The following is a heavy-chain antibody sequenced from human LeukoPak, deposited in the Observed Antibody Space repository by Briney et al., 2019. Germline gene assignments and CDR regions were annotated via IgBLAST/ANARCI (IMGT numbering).Heavy chain of an antibody. V-gene: IGHV1-69*05. CDR3: SRESRGIVGNYYYYYMDV. J-gene: IGHJ6*03. Sequence: SVKVSCKASGGTFSRYAISWVRQAPGQGLEWMGRIIPIFGTANYAQKFQGRVTITTDESTSTAYMELSSLRSEDTAVYYCSRESRGIVGNYYYYYMDVWGKGTTVTVSS. D-gene: IGHD1-26*01. CDR1: GGTFSRYA. CDR2: IIPIFGTA.